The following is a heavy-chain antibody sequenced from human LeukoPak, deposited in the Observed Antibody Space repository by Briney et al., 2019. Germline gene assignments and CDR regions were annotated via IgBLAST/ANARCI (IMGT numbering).Heavy chain of an antibody. D-gene: IGHD2-2*01. V-gene: IGHV3-33*01. CDR2: IWYDGSNK. CDR3: ARAQAQYCSSTSCPYGMDV. J-gene: IGHJ6*02. Sequence: GGSLRLSCAASGFTFSSYGMHWVRQAPGRGLEWVAVIWYDGSNKYYADSVKGRFTISRDNSKNTLYLQMNSLRAEDTAVYYCARAQAQYCSSTSCPYGMDVWGQGTTVTVSS. CDR1: GFTFSSYG.